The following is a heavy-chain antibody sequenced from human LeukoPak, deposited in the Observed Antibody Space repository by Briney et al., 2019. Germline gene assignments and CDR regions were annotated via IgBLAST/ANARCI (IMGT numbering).Heavy chain of an antibody. J-gene: IGHJ4*02. CDR1: GGSFSGYY. Sequence: SETLSLTCAVYGGSFSGYYWSWIRQPPGKGLEWIGEINHSGSTNYNPSLKSRVTMSVDTSKNQFSLKLTSVTAADTAVYYCARNSATGLAHWGQGSLVTVSS. CDR2: INHSGST. D-gene: IGHD1-1*01. V-gene: IGHV4-34*01. CDR3: ARNSATGLAH.